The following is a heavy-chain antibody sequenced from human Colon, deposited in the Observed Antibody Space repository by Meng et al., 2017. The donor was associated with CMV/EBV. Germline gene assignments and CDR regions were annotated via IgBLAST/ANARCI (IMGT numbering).Heavy chain of an antibody. D-gene: IGHD1-7*01. CDR2: IYHSGST. Sequence: GQLQEPGPGLRKPPGTLSLPGADSGGSISSSNWWCWGRQPPGKGLEWIGEIYHSGSTNYNPSLKSRVTISVDKSKNQFSLKLSSVTAADTAVYYCARDLGAGYNWNYGYNWFDPWGQGTLVTVSS. J-gene: IGHJ5*02. CDR3: ARDLGAGYNWNYGYNWFDP. CDR1: GGSISSSNW. V-gene: IGHV4-4*03.